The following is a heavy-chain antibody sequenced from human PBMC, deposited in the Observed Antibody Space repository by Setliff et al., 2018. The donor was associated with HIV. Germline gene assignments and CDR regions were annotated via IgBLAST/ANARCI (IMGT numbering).Heavy chain of an antibody. J-gene: IGHJ4*02. CDR1: GYPISSGYY. CDR2: MYHSGST. Sequence: PSETLSLTCAVSGYPISSGYYWGWIRQSPGKGLEWIGSMYHSGSTYSNPSLKSRVTMSIDTSKNQLSLKLRSVTAADTAVYYCASGYNYAYSDYWGQGTLVTVSS. V-gene: IGHV4-38-2*01. CDR3: ASGYNYAYSDY. D-gene: IGHD5-18*01.